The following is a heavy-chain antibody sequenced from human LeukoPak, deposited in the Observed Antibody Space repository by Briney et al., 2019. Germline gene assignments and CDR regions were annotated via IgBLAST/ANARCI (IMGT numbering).Heavy chain of an antibody. D-gene: IGHD3-22*01. J-gene: IGHJ4*02. CDR2: IYSGGST. Sequence: GGSLRLSCAASGFTVSSNYMSWVRQAPGKGLEWVSVIYSGGSTYYADSVKGRFTISRDSSKNTLYLQMNSLRAEDTAVYYCAREGPYYYDSSGYPYYFDYWGQGTLVTVSS. CDR3: AREGPYYYDSSGYPYYFDY. V-gene: IGHV3-66*01. CDR1: GFTVSSNY.